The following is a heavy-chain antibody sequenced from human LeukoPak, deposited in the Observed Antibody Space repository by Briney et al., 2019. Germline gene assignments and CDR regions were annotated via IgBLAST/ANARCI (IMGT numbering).Heavy chain of an antibody. CDR3: ARKTISSSGFFDY. Sequence: GGSLRFSCAASGFTFSSYEMNWVRQAPGKGLEWVSYISGSDSPIYYADSVKGRFTISRDNAKNSLYLQMNSLRAEDTALYYCARKTISSSGFFDYWGQGTLVTVSS. CDR2: ISGSDSPI. CDR1: GFTFSSYE. V-gene: IGHV3-48*03. D-gene: IGHD3-10*01. J-gene: IGHJ4*02.